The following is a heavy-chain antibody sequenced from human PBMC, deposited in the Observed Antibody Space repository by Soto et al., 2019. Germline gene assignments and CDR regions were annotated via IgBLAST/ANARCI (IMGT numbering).Heavy chain of an antibody. CDR2: ISPWKGNT. D-gene: IGHD3-10*01. V-gene: IGHV1-18*04. CDR1: GYNFMPCG. CDR3: ARDLDPSGSYYTDY. J-gene: IGHJ4*02. Sequence: CKASGYNFMPCGVNWVRQAPGQGLEWMGWISPWKGNTNYAQSFQGRVTMTTDTSTSTDYMELRSLTSDDTAVYYCARDLDPSGSYYTDYWGPGTLVTVSS.